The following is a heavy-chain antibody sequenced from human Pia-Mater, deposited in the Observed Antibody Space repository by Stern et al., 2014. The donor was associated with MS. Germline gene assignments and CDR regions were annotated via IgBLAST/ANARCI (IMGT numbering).Heavy chain of an antibody. J-gene: IGHJ2*01. Sequence: VQLEESGPGLVKPSETLSLTCSVSGGSITNRDYWGWIRQSPGKGLEWIGSVYYSGIPYYRPSLKSRATISIDTSKNHFSLKLTSVTATDTAVYFCARGVTAVTNYVPNWCFDLWGRGTLVTISS. CDR3: ARGVTAVTNYVPNWCFDL. CDR1: GGSITNRDY. D-gene: IGHD4-11*01. V-gene: IGHV4-39*02. CDR2: VYYSGIP.